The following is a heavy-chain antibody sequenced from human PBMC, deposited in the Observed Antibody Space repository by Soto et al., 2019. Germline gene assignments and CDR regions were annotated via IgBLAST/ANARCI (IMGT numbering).Heavy chain of an antibody. Sequence: SVKVSCKASGGTFSRYTISWVRQAPGQGLEWMGRIIPILGIANYAQKFQGRVTITADKSTSTAYMELSSLRSEDTAVYYCARGHCSGGSCQYYYYYYGMDVWG. CDR3: ARGHCSGGSCQYYYYYYGMDV. D-gene: IGHD2-15*01. CDR2: IIPILGIA. V-gene: IGHV1-69*02. J-gene: IGHJ6*02. CDR1: GGTFSRYT.